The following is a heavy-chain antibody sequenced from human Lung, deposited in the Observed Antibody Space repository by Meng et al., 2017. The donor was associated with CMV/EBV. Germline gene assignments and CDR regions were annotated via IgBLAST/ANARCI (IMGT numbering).Heavy chain of an antibody. CDR2: INPNSGGT. CDR1: GYTFTGYY. V-gene: IGHV1-2*02. CDR3: ARGVGYCSSTSCQGGFDP. Sequence: ASVXVSXKASGYTFTGYYMHWVRQAPGQGLEWMGCINPNSGGTNSAQKFQGKVTMTRDTSISTAYKELSRLRSDDTAVYYCARGVGYCSSTSCQGGFDPWGQGXRVTVSS. D-gene: IGHD2-2*01. J-gene: IGHJ5*02.